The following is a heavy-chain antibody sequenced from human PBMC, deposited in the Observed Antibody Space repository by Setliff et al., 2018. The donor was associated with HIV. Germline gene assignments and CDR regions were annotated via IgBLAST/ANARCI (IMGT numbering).Heavy chain of an antibody. J-gene: IGHJ4*02. CDR2: INHSGST. V-gene: IGHV4-34*01. CDR1: GGSFSGYY. Sequence: SETLSLTCAVYGGSFSGYYWSWIRQPPGKGLEWIGEINHSGSTNYNPSLKSRVTISVDTSKNPFSLKLSSVTAADTAVYYCARGRRRLNYYDSSGYYPGLFYWGQGTLVTVSS. CDR3: ARGRRRLNYYDSSGYYPGLFY. D-gene: IGHD3-22*01.